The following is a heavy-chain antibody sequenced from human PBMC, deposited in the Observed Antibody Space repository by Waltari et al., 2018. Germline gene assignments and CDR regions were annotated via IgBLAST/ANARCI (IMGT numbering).Heavy chain of an antibody. CDR1: GYTFTSYA. CDR2: INAGNGNT. Sequence: QVQLVQSGAEVKKPGASVQVSCKASGYTFTSYAMHWVRQAPGQRIEGEGWINAGNGNTKYAQKFLVRGTITRDTSASTAYMALSSVTAADTAVYYCARSVVRGVVAVTNGGYYYYGMDVWGQGTTVTVSS. CDR3: ARSVVRGVVAVTNGGYYYYGMDV. V-gene: IGHV1-3*01. D-gene: IGHD3-10*01. J-gene: IGHJ6*02.